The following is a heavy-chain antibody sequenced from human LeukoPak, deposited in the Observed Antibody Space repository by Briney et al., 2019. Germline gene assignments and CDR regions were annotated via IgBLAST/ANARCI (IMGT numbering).Heavy chain of an antibody. D-gene: IGHD4-17*01. CDR2: ISSSSSTI. V-gene: IGHV3-48*04. CDR3: ARETTVTSPGALYWYFDL. CDR1: GFTFSSYS. Sequence: GGSLRLSCAASGFTFSSYSMNWVRQAPGKGLEWVSYISSSSSTIYYADSVKGRFTISRDNAKNSLYLQMNSLRAEDTAVYYCARETTVTSPGALYWYFDLWGRGTLVTVSS. J-gene: IGHJ2*01.